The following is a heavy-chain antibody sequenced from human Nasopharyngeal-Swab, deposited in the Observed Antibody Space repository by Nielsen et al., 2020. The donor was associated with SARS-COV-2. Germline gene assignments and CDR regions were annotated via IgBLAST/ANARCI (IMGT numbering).Heavy chain of an antibody. J-gene: IGHJ4*02. D-gene: IGHD5-18*01. CDR2: ISSSSSTI. Sequence: VRQAPGKGLEWVSYISSSSSTIYYTDSVKGRFTISRDNAKNSLYLQMNSLRAEDTAVYYCARDLNPSYSWAFDYWGQGTLVTVSS. V-gene: IGHV3-48*04. CDR3: ARDLNPSYSWAFDY.